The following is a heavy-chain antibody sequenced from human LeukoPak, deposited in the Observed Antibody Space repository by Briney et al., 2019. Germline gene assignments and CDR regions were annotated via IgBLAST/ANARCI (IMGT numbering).Heavy chain of an antibody. CDR2: ISSSGSTI. J-gene: IGHJ4*02. D-gene: IGHD6-19*01. V-gene: IGHV3-11*01. CDR3: ARGGWYYYNNIDY. Sequence: PGGSLRLSCAASGFTFSDYYMSWIPQAPGKGLEWVSYISSSGSTIYYADSVKGRFTISRENAKNSLYLQMNSLRAEDTAVYYCARGGWYYYNNIDYWGQGTLVTVSS. CDR1: GFTFSDYY.